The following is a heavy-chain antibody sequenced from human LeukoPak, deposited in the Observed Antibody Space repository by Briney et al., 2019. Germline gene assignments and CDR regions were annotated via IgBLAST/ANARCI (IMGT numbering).Heavy chain of an antibody. D-gene: IGHD1-26*01. Sequence: SETLSLACTVSGGSISSYYWSWIRQPPGKGLEWIGDIYYSGSTNYNPSLKSRVTISVDTSKNQFSLRLSSVTAADTAVYYSARLASGSYGPLTPFDYWGQGTLVTVSS. CDR3: ARLASGSYGPLTPFDY. CDR2: IYYSGST. J-gene: IGHJ4*02. V-gene: IGHV4-59*08. CDR1: GGSISSYY.